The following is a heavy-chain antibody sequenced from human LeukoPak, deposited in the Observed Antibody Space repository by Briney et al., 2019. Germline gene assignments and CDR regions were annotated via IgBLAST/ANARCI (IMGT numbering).Heavy chain of an antibody. D-gene: IGHD3-22*01. CDR2: IYYSGST. J-gene: IGHJ4*02. V-gene: IGHV4-39*07. Sequence: SETLSLTCTVSGGSISSSGHYWGWIRQPPGKGLEWIGSIYYSGSTYYNPSLKSRVTISVDTSKNQFSLKLSSVTAADTAVYYCAHDSSDYYLGYFDYWGQGTLVTVSS. CDR3: AHDSSDYYLGYFDY. CDR1: GGSISSSGHY.